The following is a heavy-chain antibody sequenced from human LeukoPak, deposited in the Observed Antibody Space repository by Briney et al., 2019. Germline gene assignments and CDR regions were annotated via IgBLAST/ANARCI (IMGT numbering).Heavy chain of an antibody. J-gene: IGHJ6*04. D-gene: IGHD2-2*02. V-gene: IGHV4-34*01. CDR2: INHSGST. Sequence: SETLSLTCAVYGGSFSGYYWSWIRQPPGKGLEWIGEINHSGSTNYNPSLKSRVTISVDTSKNQFSLKLSSVTAADTAVYYCARGYCSSTSCYKGPPMYVWGKGSTVTVSS. CDR1: GGSFSGYY. CDR3: ARGYCSSTSCYKGPPMYV.